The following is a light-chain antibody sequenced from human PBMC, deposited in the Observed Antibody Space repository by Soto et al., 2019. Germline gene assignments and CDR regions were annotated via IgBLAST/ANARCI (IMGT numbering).Light chain of an antibody. J-gene: IGLJ2*01. CDR3: ASWDDILNAPL. Sequence: QSALTQPPSASGTPGQRVTISCSGATSNFGTKSVNWYQHLPGAAPRLLIYNSDQRPSGVPDRFSGSKSGTSASLAISGLQSADEGDYFCASWDDILNAPLFGGGTKLTVL. V-gene: IGLV1-44*01. CDR2: NSD. CDR1: TSNFGTKS.